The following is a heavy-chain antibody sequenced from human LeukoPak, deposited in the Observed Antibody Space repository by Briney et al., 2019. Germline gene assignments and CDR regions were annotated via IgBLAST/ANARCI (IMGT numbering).Heavy chain of an antibody. J-gene: IGHJ4*02. CDR3: TRFLYYYDSSTYHDYFDY. Sequence: GGSLRLSCAASGFTFSTYIMNWVRQTPGKGLEWVSSIGTSTSYIYYADSVKGRFTISRDNAKNTLYLQMNSLRAEDTAVYYCTRFLYYYDSSTYHDYFDYWGQGTLVTVSS. CDR2: IGTSTSYI. V-gene: IGHV3-21*01. CDR1: GFTFSTYI. D-gene: IGHD3-22*01.